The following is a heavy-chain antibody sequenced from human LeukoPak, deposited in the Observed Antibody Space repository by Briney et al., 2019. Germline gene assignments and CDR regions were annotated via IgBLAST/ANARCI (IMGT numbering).Heavy chain of an antibody. CDR1: GYTFTGYY. J-gene: IGHJ4*02. CDR3: ARSGSIGYSSGWYLVY. D-gene: IGHD6-19*01. Sequence: ASVKVSCKASGYTFTGYYMHWVRQAPGQGLEWMGWINPNSGGTNYAQKFQGWVTMTRDTSISTAYMELSRLRSEDTAVYYCARSGSIGYSSGWYLVYWGQGTLVTVSS. V-gene: IGHV1-2*04. CDR2: INPNSGGT.